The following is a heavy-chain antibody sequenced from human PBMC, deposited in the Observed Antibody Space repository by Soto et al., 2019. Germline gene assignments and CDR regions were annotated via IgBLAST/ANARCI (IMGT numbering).Heavy chain of an antibody. D-gene: IGHD6-13*01. CDR1: GFDFNTYG. V-gene: IGHV3-30*18. CDR2: ISFDGGNQ. J-gene: IGHJ5*02. Sequence: QVQLVQSGGGVVQPGRSLRLSCAASGFDFNTYGLHWVRQAPGKGLEWVAGISFDGGNQYYADSVKGRFTISRDKSNNTLFLQMNSLGAEDTATYYCAKDSSITAAGSGGWFDPWGQGTQVIVSS. CDR3: AKDSSITAAGSGGWFDP.